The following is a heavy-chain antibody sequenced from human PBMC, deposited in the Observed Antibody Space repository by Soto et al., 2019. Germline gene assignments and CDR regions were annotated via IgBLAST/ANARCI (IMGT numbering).Heavy chain of an antibody. D-gene: IGHD3-16*02. CDR3: ARASSMITFGGVIVFHDAFDI. V-gene: IGHV1-18*01. J-gene: IGHJ3*02. Sequence: ASVKVSCKASGYTFTSYGISWVRQAPGQGLEWMGWISAYNGNTNYAQKLQGRVTMTTDTSTSTAYMELRSLRSDDTAVYYCARASSMITFGGVIVFHDAFDIWG. CDR1: GYTFTSYG. CDR2: ISAYNGNT.